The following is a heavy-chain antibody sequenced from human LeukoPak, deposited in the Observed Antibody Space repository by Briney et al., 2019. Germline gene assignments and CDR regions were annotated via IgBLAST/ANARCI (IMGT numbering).Heavy chain of an antibody. J-gene: IGHJ4*02. V-gene: IGHV3-48*04. Sequence: PGGSLRLSCAASGFTFSSYSMNWVRQAPGKGLEWVSYISSSSSTIYYADSVKGRFTISRDNAKNSLYLQMNSLRAEDTAVYYCAKARVGEAGASDYWGQGTLVTVSS. CDR2: ISSSSSTI. CDR1: GFTFSSYS. CDR3: AKARVGEAGASDY. D-gene: IGHD6-13*01.